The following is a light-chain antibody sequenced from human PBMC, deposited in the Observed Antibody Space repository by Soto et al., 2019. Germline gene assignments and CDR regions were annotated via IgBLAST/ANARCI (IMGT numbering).Light chain of an antibody. J-gene: IGKJ1*01. CDR2: WAS. CDR3: QQYYDTPWT. CDR1: QSVFYSSNHKNY. Sequence: DIVMTHSPDSLAVSLGERATINCKSSQSVFYSSNHKNYLAWYQQKPGQPPKLLIYWASTRESGVPDRFSGSGSGTDFTLTISSLQAEDVAVYYCQQYYDTPWTFGQRTKVDI. V-gene: IGKV4-1*01.